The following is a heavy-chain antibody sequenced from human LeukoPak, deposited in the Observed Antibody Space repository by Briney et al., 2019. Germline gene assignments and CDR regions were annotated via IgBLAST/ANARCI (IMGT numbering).Heavy chain of an antibody. CDR3: ARSNNWYDY. Sequence: GESLKISCKGSGYSFTTYWIAWVRQMPGKGLEWMGIIYPGDSDIRYSPSFQGQVTISADKSINTAYLQWSSLRASDTAMYYCARSNNWYDYWSQGTLVTVSS. V-gene: IGHV5-51*01. CDR1: GYSFTTYW. J-gene: IGHJ5*01. CDR2: IYPGDSDI.